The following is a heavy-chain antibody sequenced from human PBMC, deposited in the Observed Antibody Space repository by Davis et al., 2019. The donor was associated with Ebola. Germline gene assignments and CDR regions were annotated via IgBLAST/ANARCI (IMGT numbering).Heavy chain of an antibody. J-gene: IGHJ4*02. Sequence: PGGSLRLSCTASGFTFSTYPMTWIRQVPGKGLDWVSTIGGSGDGTHYADSVKGRFTISRDSAKNSLFLQMDSLRDEDTAVYYCALRNLGTYSGQYLAYWGQGTLVTVSS. CDR1: GFTFSTYP. D-gene: IGHD1-26*01. CDR3: ALRNLGTYSGQYLAY. CDR2: IGGSGDGT. V-gene: IGHV3-23*01.